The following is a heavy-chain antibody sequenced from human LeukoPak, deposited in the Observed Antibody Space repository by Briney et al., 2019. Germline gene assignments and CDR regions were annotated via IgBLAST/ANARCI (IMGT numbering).Heavy chain of an antibody. CDR3: ARDQGSTSRGIDY. CDR2: IYSDGNTT. D-gene: IGHD2-2*01. CDR1: GFTFSNYW. V-gene: IGHV3-74*01. Sequence: GGSLRLSCAGSGFTFSNYWMHWVRQAPGKGLVWVSRIYSDGNTTNYADSVKGRFTISRDDAKNTLYLQMNSLRAEDTAVYYCARDQGSTSRGIDYWGQGTLVTVSS. J-gene: IGHJ4*02.